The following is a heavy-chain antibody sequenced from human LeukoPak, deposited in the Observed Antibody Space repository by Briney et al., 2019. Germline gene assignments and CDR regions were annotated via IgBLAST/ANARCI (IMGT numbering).Heavy chain of an antibody. CDR1: GGSISSYY. D-gene: IGHD2-2*01. CDR3: ARGGYCNSTSCYPDAFDI. CDR2: IYNSGST. J-gene: IGHJ3*02. V-gene: IGHV4-59*12. Sequence: SETLSLTCTVSGGSISSYYWSWIRQPPGKGLEWIGYIYNSGSTNYNPSLKSRVTMSVDMSKNQFSLKLSSVTAADTAIYYCARGGYCNSTSCYPDAFDIWGQGTMVTVSS.